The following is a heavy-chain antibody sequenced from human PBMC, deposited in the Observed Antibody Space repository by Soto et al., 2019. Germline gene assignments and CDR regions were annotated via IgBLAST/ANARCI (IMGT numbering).Heavy chain of an antibody. CDR2: IYNGRST. CDR3: AKEGGDNGVVFDS. CDR1: GFTVSSNY. Sequence: EVQLVESGGGWIQPGGSLRLSCAASGFTVSSNYMSWVRQAPGKGLEWVSVIYNGRSTYYADFVRGLFTISRDNYKNVLLHQLSRRRDEDAAVYCGAKEGGDNGVVFDSWGQGTLVTVSS. D-gene: IGHD3-3*01. J-gene: IGHJ4*02. V-gene: IGHV3-53*01.